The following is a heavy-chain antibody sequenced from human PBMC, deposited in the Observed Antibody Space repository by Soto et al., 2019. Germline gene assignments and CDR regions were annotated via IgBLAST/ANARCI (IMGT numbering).Heavy chain of an antibody. J-gene: IGHJ2*01. CDR3: LKDVGEYLVYWYFDL. CDR1: GFTFSKYA. D-gene: IGHD2-2*01. V-gene: IGHV3-64D*06. CDR2: VSSNGGST. Sequence: PGGSLRLSCSASGFTFSKYAIHWLRQAPGKGLEYVSGVSSNGGSTYYADSVKGRFTISRDNSKNTMYLRMSSLRTEDTAVYFCLKDVGEYLVYWYFDLWGRGTLVTVSS.